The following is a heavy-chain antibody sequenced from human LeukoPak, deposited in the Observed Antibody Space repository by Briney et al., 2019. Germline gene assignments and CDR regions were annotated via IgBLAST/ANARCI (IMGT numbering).Heavy chain of an antibody. CDR2: IYYSGST. D-gene: IGHD2-21*02. Sequence: PSETLSLTCTVSGGSISSSSYYWGWIRQPPGKGLEWIGSIYYSGSTYYNPSLKSRVTISVDTSKNQFSLKLSSVTAADTAVYYCARPAYCGGDCYYYFDYWGQGTLVTVSS. J-gene: IGHJ4*02. CDR1: GGSISSSSYY. V-gene: IGHV4-39*01. CDR3: ARPAYCGGDCYYYFDY.